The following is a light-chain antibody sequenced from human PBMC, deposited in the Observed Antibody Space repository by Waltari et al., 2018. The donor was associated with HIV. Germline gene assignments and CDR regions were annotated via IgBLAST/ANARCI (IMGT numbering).Light chain of an antibody. V-gene: IGLV1-44*01. CDR1: SSNIGSNT. J-gene: IGLJ3*02. CDR2: NSN. Sequence: QSVLTQPPSASGTPGQRVTISCSGGSSNIGSNTVSWYQQLPGTAPKLLIFNSNQRPSGAPDRFSGSKSGTSASLAISGLQSEDEADYYCAAWDDSLNGLWVFGAGTKVTVL. CDR3: AAWDDSLNGLWV.